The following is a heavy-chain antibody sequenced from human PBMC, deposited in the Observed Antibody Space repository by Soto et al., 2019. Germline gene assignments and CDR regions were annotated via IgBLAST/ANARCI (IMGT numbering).Heavy chain of an antibody. V-gene: IGHV3-74*01. Sequence: EVQLVESGGGLVQPGGSLRLSCAASGFTFSNYWMHWVRQAPGKGLVWVSRINTDGTNTNYADSVRGRFTISRDNSKNTLYLQMTSLRAEDTAVYYCAKEGAADELDYWGQGTLVTVSS. D-gene: IGHD6-13*01. CDR3: AKEGAADELDY. CDR1: GFTFSNYW. J-gene: IGHJ4*02. CDR2: INTDGTNT.